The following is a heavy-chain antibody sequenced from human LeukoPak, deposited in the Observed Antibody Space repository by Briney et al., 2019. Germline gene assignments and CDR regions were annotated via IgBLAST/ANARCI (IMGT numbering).Heavy chain of an antibody. CDR1: GFTYSRYW. CDR2: IKQDGSEK. CDR3: ATSAASAIES. D-gene: IGHD6-25*01. V-gene: IGHV3-7*01. Sequence: GGSLRLSCAASGFTYSRYWMSWVRQPPGKGLECVANIKQDGSEKYYVDSVRGRFTLSRDNAKNSLYLQMNSLRVEDTAVYYCATSAASAIESWGQGTLVTVSS. J-gene: IGHJ4*02.